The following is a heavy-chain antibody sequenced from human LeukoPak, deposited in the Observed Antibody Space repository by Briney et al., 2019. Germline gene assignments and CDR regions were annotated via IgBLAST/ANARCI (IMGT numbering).Heavy chain of an antibody. V-gene: IGHV1-69*04. D-gene: IGHD3-22*01. CDR3: ARDLKAYYYDSSGPRGY. J-gene: IGHJ4*02. CDR2: IIPILGIA. Sequence: SVKVSCEASGGTFSSYAISWVRQAPGQELEWMGRIIPILGIANYAQKFQGRVTITADTSTSTAYMELRSLRSDDTAVYYCARDLKAYYYDSSGPRGYWGQGTPVTVSS. CDR1: GGTFSSYA.